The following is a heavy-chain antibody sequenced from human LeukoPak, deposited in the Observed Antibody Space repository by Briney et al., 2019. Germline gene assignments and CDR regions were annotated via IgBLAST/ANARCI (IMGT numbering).Heavy chain of an antibody. Sequence: GGSLRLSCAASGFTFRTYAMSWVRQAPGQGLEWVSAITGGAGNSHYADSVKGRFTISRDNSNNALYLQMNSLRAEDTAVYYCVQEGIAVPHLARGYFNLWGRGTLVTVSS. CDR2: ITGGAGNS. V-gene: IGHV3-23*01. J-gene: IGHJ2*01. D-gene: IGHD6-19*01. CDR3: VQEGIAVPHLARGYFNL. CDR1: GFTFRTYA.